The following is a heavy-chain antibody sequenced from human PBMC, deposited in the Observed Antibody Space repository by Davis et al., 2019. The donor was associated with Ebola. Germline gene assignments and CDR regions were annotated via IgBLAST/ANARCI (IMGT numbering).Heavy chain of an antibody. D-gene: IGHD6-13*01. CDR2: VHTGEDG. J-gene: IGHJ4*02. Sequence: PSETLSLTCTVSAGSVSYYYWNWIRQAAGKGLEWIGRVHTGEDGNYNPSLKSRVTMSVDTSKKQFSLKLQSVTAADTAVYYCARGGQAAAENLDLRGRGILVIVSS. V-gene: IGHV4-4*07. CDR3: ARGGQAAAENLDL. CDR1: AGSVSYYY.